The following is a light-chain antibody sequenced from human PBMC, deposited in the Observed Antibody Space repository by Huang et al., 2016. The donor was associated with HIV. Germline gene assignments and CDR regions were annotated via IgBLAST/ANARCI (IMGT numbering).Light chain of an antibody. CDR3: QQSYITPRT. J-gene: IGKJ1*01. CDR1: QSISTY. V-gene: IGKV1-39*01. CDR2: AGS. Sequence: DIQMTQSPSSLSASVGDRVTITCRASQSISTYLNWYQQKPGKAPKLLVDAGSSLQSGVPSRFSVSGSGTDFTLTISCLQPEDFATYYCQQSYITPRTFGQGTKVEIK.